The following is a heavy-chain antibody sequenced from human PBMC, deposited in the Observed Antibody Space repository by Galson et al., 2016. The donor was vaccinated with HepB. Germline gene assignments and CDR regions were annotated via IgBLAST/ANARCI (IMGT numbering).Heavy chain of an antibody. J-gene: IGHJ4*02. CDR2: IYWDDDQ. V-gene: IGHV2-5*02. CDR1: GFSINNSGVG. D-gene: IGHD3-16*01. Sequence: PALVKPTQTLTLTCTLSGFSINNSGVGVGWIRQPPGKALEWLALIYWDDDQRYSPSLKSRLSLTKDTSKNQVVLRMTNMDPVDTATYYCAHLTMNILGGVILCYDYGGQGTLGTVSS. CDR3: AHLTMNILGGVILCYDY.